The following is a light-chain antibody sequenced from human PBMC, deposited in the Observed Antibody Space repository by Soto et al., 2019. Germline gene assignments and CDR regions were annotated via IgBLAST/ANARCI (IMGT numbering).Light chain of an antibody. Sequence: DTVMTQSPLSLPVTPGQPASISCTSSHSLLHSNGYNYLDWYLQKPGQSPQLLIYLGSNRASGVPDRFSGSGSGTDFTLKISRVEAEDVGVYYCMQALQTPPTFGQGTRL. J-gene: IGKJ5*01. CDR1: HSLLHSNGYNY. CDR3: MQALQTPPT. V-gene: IGKV2-28*01. CDR2: LGS.